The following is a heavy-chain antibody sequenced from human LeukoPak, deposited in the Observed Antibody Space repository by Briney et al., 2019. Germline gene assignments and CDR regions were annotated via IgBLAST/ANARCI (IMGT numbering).Heavy chain of an antibody. J-gene: IGHJ4*02. V-gene: IGHV1-69*01. Sequence: SVKVSCKASGGTFSSYAISWVRQAPGQGLEWMGGIIPIFGTANYAQKFQGRVTITADESTSTAYMELSSLRFEDTAVYYCARVRYGSGSFSFDYWGQGTLVIVSS. CDR3: ARVRYGSGSFSFDY. D-gene: IGHD3-10*01. CDR2: IIPIFGTA. CDR1: GGTFSSYA.